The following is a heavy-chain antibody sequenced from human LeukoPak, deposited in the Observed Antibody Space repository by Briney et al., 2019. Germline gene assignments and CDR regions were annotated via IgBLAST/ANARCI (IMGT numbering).Heavy chain of an antibody. V-gene: IGHV4-4*08. CDR1: GGSISSYY. Sequence: SETLSLTCTVSGGSISSYYWSWIRQPPGKGLEWIGRIYTSGSTNYNPSLNSRVTISLDTSKNQFSLKLSSVTAADTAVYYCARDSPTAYCSGGSCYFDYWGQGTLVTVSS. CDR2: IYTSGST. J-gene: IGHJ4*02. D-gene: IGHD2-15*01. CDR3: ARDSPTAYCSGGSCYFDY.